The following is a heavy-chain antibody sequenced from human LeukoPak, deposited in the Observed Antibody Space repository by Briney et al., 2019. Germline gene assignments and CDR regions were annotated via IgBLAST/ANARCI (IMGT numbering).Heavy chain of an antibody. CDR1: GFTFTSYE. Sequence: GGSLRLSCAASGFTFTSYEMNWVRQAPGKGLEWVSYISSGGSKIYYADSVKGRFTISRDNARNSLYLQMNSLRVEDTAVYYCAKDRGRTWVQVANWGQGTLVTVSS. V-gene: IGHV3-48*03. CDR3: AKDRGRTWVQVAN. J-gene: IGHJ4*02. CDR2: ISSGGSKI. D-gene: IGHD2-15*01.